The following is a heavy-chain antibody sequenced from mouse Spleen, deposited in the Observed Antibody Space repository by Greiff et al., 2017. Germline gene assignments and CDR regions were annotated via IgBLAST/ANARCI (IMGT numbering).Heavy chain of an antibody. CDR2: IYPGDGDT. D-gene: IGHD1-1*01. CDR1: GYAFSSSW. Sequence: VQRVESGPELVKPGASVKISCKASGYAFSSSWMNWVKQRPGKGLEWIGRIYPGDGDTNYNGKFKGKATLTADKSSSTAYMQLSSLTSEDSAVYFCARDSTTVRYFDVWGTGTTVTVSS. J-gene: IGHJ1*03. V-gene: IGHV1-82*01. CDR3: ARDSTTVRYFDV.